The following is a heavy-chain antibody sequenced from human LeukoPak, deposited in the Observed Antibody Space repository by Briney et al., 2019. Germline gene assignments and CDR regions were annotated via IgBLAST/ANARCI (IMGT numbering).Heavy chain of an antibody. D-gene: IGHD4-17*01. J-gene: IGHJ4*02. CDR1: GGTFSSYA. CDR2: IIPIFGTA. V-gene: IGHV1-69*05. CDR3: ASSGDYGDYSDY. Sequence: SVKVSCKASGGTFSSYAISWVRQAPGQGLEWMGGIIPIFGTANYAQKFQGRITITTDESTSTAYMELSSLRSEDTAVYYCASSGDYGDYSDYWGQGTLVTVSS.